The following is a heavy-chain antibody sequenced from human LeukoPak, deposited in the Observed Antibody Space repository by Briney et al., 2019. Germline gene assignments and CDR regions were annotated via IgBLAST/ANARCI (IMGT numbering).Heavy chain of an antibody. CDR1: GYTFTSYG. Sequence: ASVKVSCKASGYTFTSYGISWVRQAPGQGLEWMGWISAYNGNTNYAQKLQGRVTMTTDTSTSTAYMELRSLRSDDTAVYYCAKDYYDFWSGYSPFDYWGQGTLVTVSS. CDR3: AKDYYDFWSGYSPFDY. D-gene: IGHD3-3*01. CDR2: ISAYNGNT. J-gene: IGHJ4*02. V-gene: IGHV1-18*01.